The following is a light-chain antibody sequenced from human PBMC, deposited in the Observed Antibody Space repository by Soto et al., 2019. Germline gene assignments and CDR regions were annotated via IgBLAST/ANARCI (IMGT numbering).Light chain of an antibody. V-gene: IGLV2-23*01. J-gene: IGLJ1*01. CDR1: SDDVGSYNL. CDR3: CSYAGSSTFYV. CDR2: EDT. Sequence: QSALTQPASVSGSPGQSITISCAGTSDDVGSYNLVSWYQQYPGKAPNLIIYEDTKRPSGVSNRFSGSKSGNTASLTISGLQAEDEADYYCCSYAGSSTFYVFGTGTKVTVL.